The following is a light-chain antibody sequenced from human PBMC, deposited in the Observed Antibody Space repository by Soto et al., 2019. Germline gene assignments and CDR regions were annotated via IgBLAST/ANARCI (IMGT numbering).Light chain of an antibody. Sequence: EFVFTQSPGTLSLSPGERATLSCRASQSVSSSYLAWYQQKPGQAPRLLIYGASSRATGIPDRFSGSGSGTDFTLTISRLEPEDFAVYYCQQYGSSPPTFGQGTK. CDR1: QSVSSSY. V-gene: IGKV3-20*01. J-gene: IGKJ1*01. CDR2: GAS. CDR3: QQYGSSPPT.